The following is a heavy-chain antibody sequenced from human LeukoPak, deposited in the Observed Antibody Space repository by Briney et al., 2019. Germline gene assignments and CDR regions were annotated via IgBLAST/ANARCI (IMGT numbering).Heavy chain of an antibody. CDR3: ARGKSGYSP. D-gene: IGHD3-22*01. CDR2: VNPHTGAA. Sequence: ASVKASCKVSGYTFTENYIHWVRQTPGRGLEWMGLVNPHTGAANYTQNFQGRVTLTRDTSSSTAYMHLSSLRSDDTAVYYCARGKSGYSPWGQGTPVTVSS. V-gene: IGHV1-2*02. J-gene: IGHJ4*02. CDR1: GYTFTENY.